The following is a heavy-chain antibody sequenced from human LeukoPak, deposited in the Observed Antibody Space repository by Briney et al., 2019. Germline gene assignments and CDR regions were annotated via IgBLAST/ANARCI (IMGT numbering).Heavy chain of an antibody. J-gene: IGHJ4*02. CDR2: IKQDGSEK. CDR3: ARDLYNGGNPEVDY. CDR1: GFTFSSYW. Sequence: GGSLRLSCAASGFTFSSYWMSWVRQAPGKGREWVANIKQDGSEKYYVDSVKGRFTISRDNAKNSLYLQMNSLRAEDTAVYYCARDLYNGGNPEVDYWGQGTLVTVSS. D-gene: IGHD4-23*01. V-gene: IGHV3-7*01.